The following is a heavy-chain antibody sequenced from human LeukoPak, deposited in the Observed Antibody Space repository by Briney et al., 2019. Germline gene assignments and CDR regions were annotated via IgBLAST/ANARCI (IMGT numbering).Heavy chain of an antibody. CDR1: GFTSSSYW. CDR3: ARGGAPDN. J-gene: IGHJ4*02. V-gene: IGHV3-7*01. D-gene: IGHD1-26*01. CDR2: INQDGGKK. Sequence: QPGGSLRLSCAASGFTSSSYWMSWVRQAPGEGLEWVANINQDGGKKYYVDSVRGRFANSRDNAENSVYLQMNSRRAEDTALYYCARGGAPDNWGQRTLVTVSS.